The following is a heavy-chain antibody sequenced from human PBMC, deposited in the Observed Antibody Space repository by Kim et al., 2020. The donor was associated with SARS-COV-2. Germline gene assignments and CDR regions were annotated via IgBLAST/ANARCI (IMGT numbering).Heavy chain of an antibody. CDR3: ARILGSWSTFYIQYYYYEMDV. D-gene: IGHD3-3*01. Sequence: SETLSLTCAVYGESFNANYWTWIRQAPGQGLEWIGEINRSGSANYNAYLKSRVTISLDTFKNQVSLKLNSVPAADTAVSYCARILGSWSTFYIQYYYYEMDVWGRGNTVTVSS. J-gene: IGHJ6*02. CDR1: GESFNANY. V-gene: IGHV4-34*01. CDR2: INRSGSA.